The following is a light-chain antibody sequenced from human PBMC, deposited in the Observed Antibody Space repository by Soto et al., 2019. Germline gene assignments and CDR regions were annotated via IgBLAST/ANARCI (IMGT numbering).Light chain of an antibody. V-gene: IGLV2-14*01. CDR2: EVS. Sequence: QSVLTQPASVSGSPGQSITISCTGTSSDVGAYNFVSWYQQHPGKAPKLIIHEVSNRPSGVSNRFSGSKSGNTASLTISGLQAEDEADYYCSSYTSISTPYVFGTGTKVTVL. CDR1: SSDVGAYNF. J-gene: IGLJ1*01. CDR3: SSYTSISTPYV.